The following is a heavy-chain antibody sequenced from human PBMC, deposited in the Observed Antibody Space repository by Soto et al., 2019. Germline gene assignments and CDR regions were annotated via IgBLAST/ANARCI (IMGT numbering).Heavy chain of an antibody. Sequence: EVQLLESGGGLVQPGGSLRLSCTASGFTFSSYGMRWVRQAPGKGLEWVSSITDSGGNTYYADSVKDRFTISRDNSKNTLYLQLNSLRAEDTALYYCAKRHVLDHLPAGMDVWDQGTTVTVSS. CDR1: GFTFSSYG. J-gene: IGHJ6*02. V-gene: IGHV3-23*01. CDR3: AKRHVLDHLPAGMDV. CDR2: ITDSGGNT. D-gene: IGHD6-6*01.